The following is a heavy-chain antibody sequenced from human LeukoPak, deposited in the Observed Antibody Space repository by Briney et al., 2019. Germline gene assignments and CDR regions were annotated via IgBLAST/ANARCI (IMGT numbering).Heavy chain of an antibody. D-gene: IGHD5-24*01. CDR3: TRVGYIDEGIDY. Sequence: GGSLRLSCAASGFAFSNYFMTWVRQAPGKGLEWVANIKQDGSKKSYVDSVKGRFTISRDNAKNSLYLQMNSLRAEDTAIYYCTRVGYIDEGIDYWGQGTLVTVSS. V-gene: IGHV3-7*04. CDR1: GFAFSNYF. CDR2: IKQDGSKK. J-gene: IGHJ4*02.